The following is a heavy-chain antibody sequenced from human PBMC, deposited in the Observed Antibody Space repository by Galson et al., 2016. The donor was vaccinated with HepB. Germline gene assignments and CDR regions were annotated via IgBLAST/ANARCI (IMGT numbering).Heavy chain of an antibody. Sequence: SLRLSCAASGLTFSNYAMTWVRQAPGKGLEWVSSISGDTTTTYYADSVKGRFTISRDNSKNTFYLQMNSLRAEDTASYYCAKGGGSTWYISPHFVDLWGQGTLVTVSS. D-gene: IGHD6-13*01. CDR1: GLTFSNYA. J-gene: IGHJ5*02. CDR2: ISGDTTTT. CDR3: AKGGGSTWYISPHFVDL. V-gene: IGHV3-23*01.